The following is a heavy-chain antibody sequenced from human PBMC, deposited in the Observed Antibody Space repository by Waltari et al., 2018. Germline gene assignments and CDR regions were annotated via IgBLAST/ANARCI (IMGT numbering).Heavy chain of an antibody. Sequence: QVQLVQSGAEVKKPGSSVKVSCKASGGTFSSYAISWVRQAPGQGLEWMGGISPIFGTANYAQKFQGRVTITADESTSTAYMELSSLRSEDTAVYYCARLPEDCSGGSCYPYYFDYWGQGTLVTVSS. CDR1: GGTFSSYA. D-gene: IGHD2-15*01. CDR3: ARLPEDCSGGSCYPYYFDY. CDR2: ISPIFGTA. J-gene: IGHJ4*02. V-gene: IGHV1-69*13.